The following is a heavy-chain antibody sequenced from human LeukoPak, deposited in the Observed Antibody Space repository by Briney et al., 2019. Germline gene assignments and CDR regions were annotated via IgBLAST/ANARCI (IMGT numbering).Heavy chain of an antibody. CDR1: GFTFSSYG. CDR2: ISYDGSNK. V-gene: IGHV3-30*18. D-gene: IGHD2-15*01. J-gene: IGHJ4*02. CDR3: AKEGRTKEMGYCSGGSCYDLDY. Sequence: GGSLRLSCAASGFTFSSYGMHWVRQAPGKGLEWVAVISYDGSNKYYADSVKGRFTISRDNSKNTLYLQMHSLRAEDTAVYYCAKEGRTKEMGYCSGGSCYDLDYWGQGTLVTVSS.